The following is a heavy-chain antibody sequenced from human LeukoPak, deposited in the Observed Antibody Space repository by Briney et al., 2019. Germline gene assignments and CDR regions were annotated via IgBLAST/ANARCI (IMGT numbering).Heavy chain of an antibody. J-gene: IGHJ6*03. Sequence: GGSLRLSCAASGFTFSDYYMSWIPQAPGKGLEWVSYISSSGSTIYYADSVKGRFTISRDNAKNSLYLQMNSLRAEDTAVYYCARDRYPGDYYYYYMDVWGKGTTVTVSS. CDR2: ISSSGSTI. D-gene: IGHD3-9*01. V-gene: IGHV3-11*04. CDR1: GFTFSDYY. CDR3: ARDRYPGDYYYYYMDV.